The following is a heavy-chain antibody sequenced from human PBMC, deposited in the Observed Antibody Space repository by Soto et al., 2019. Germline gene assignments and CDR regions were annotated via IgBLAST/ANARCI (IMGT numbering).Heavy chain of an antibody. Sequence: SETLSLTCTVSGGSISSGGYYWRWIRQHPGKGLEWIGYIYYSGSTYYNPSLKSRVTISVDTSKNQFSLKLSSVTAADTAVYYCARVNYYDSSGYYSTYYYYGMDVWGQGTTVTVSS. D-gene: IGHD3-22*01. V-gene: IGHV4-31*03. CDR2: IYYSGST. CDR3: ARVNYYDSSGYYSTYYYYGMDV. CDR1: GGSISSGGYY. J-gene: IGHJ6*02.